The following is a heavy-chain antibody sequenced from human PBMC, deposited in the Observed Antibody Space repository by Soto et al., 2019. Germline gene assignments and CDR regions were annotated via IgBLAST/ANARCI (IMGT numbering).Heavy chain of an antibody. D-gene: IGHD2-15*01. Sequence: ASVKVSCKASGYTFTSYAMHWVRQAPGQRLEWMGWINAGNGNTKYSQKFQGRVTITRDTSASTAYMELSSLRSEDTAVYYCARDLGDYYYYGMDVWGQGTTVTVSS. CDR3: ARDLGDYYYYGMDV. V-gene: IGHV1-3*01. J-gene: IGHJ6*02. CDR2: INAGNGNT. CDR1: GYTFTSYA.